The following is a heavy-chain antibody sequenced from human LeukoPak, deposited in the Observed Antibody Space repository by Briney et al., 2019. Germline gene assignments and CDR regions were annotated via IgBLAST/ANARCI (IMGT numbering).Heavy chain of an antibody. V-gene: IGHV3-74*01. Sequence: PGGSLRLSCAASGFPFSSYAMYWVRQAPGKGLVWVSRVHGDGNNRDNAKNTLYLQMNSLRPDDAAVYYCARARVGDPTDYWGQGTLVTVSS. CDR2: VHGDGN. CDR3: ARARVGDPTDY. CDR1: GFPFSSYA. J-gene: IGHJ4*02. D-gene: IGHD1-26*01.